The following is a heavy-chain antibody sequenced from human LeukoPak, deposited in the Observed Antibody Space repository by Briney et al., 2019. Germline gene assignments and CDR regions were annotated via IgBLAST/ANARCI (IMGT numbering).Heavy chain of an antibody. V-gene: IGHV5-51*01. CDR2: IYPGDSDT. Sequence: GESLKISCKGSGYSFTSYWIGWVRQMPGKGLEWMGIIYPGDSDTRYSPSFQGQVTISADKSISTAYLQWSSLKASDTAMYYCARPMVRGSPTYYFDYWGQGTLVTVSS. CDR1: GYSFTSYW. J-gene: IGHJ4*02. CDR3: ARPMVRGSPTYYFDY. D-gene: IGHD3-10*01.